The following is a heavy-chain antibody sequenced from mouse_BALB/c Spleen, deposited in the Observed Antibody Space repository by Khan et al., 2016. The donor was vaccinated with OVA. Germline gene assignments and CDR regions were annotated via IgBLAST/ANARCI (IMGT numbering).Heavy chain of an antibody. CDR3: ARVSYYYDSEGFAY. CDR2: VSTGGHYT. J-gene: IGHJ3*01. CDR1: GFTFSTYG. V-gene: IGHV5-6*01. Sequence: EVELVESGGDIVKPGGSLKLSCAASGFTFSTYGMSWVRQTPDKRLEWVATVSTGGHYTYYTDTVKGRFTISRDHAKNTLYLQMSSTGSEDTAIFYCARVSYYYDSEGFAYWGQGTLVTVSA. D-gene: IGHD1-1*01.